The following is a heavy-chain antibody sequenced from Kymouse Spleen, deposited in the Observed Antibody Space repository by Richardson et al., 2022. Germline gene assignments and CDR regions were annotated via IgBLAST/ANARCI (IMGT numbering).Heavy chain of an antibody. CDR2: IGTAGDT. D-gene: IGHD3-16*02. Sequence: EVQLVESGGGLVQPGGSLRLSCAASGFTFSSYDMHWVRQATGKGLEWVSAIGTAGDTYYPGSVKGRFTISRENAKNSLYLQMNSLRAGDTAVYYCAREGGADYYYGMDVWGQGTTVTVSS. V-gene: IGHV3-13*01. CDR3: AREGGADYYYGMDV. J-gene: IGHJ6*02. CDR1: GFTFSSYD.